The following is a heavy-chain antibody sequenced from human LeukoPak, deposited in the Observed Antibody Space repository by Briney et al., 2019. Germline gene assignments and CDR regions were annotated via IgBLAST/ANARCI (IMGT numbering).Heavy chain of an antibody. J-gene: IGHJ4*02. D-gene: IGHD6-25*01. V-gene: IGHV3-48*04. CDR2: ISSSSSTI. CDR1: GFTFSSYS. Sequence: GGSLRLSCAASGFTFSSYSMNWVRQAPGKGLEWVSYISSSSSTIYYADSVKGRFTISRDNAKNSLYLQMNSLRAEDTAVYYCARVNIRSGWHSEHDYWGQGTLVTVSS. CDR3: ARVNIRSGWHSEHDY.